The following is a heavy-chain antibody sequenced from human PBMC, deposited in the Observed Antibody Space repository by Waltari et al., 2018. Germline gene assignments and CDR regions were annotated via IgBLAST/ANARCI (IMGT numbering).Heavy chain of an antibody. CDR2: IYPYNGNT. CDR1: GYIFSNYG. CDR3: ARDDVDSSNFGGF. Sequence: QLVQSGAEVKKPGASVKVSCKASGYIFSNYGITWVRKAPGQGLEWMGWIYPYNGNTKNEQNFQGRVTMTTDTSTTTAYMEIRSLRSDDTAIYYCARDDVDSSNFGGFWGQGTLVTVSS. D-gene: IGHD6-13*01. J-gene: IGHJ4*02. V-gene: IGHV1-18*01.